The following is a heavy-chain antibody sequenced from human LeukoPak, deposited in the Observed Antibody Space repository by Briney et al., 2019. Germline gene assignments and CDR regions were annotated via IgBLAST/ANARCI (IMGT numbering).Heavy chain of an antibody. CDR1: GFSFINYG. V-gene: IGHV3-30*03. J-gene: IGHJ6*02. D-gene: IGHD2-2*02. CDR3: ARQEILVVPATIGPPVYYYYGMDV. Sequence: GGSLRLSCAASGFSFINYGMHWVRQAPGKGLKWVASISHDGSNYYYADSVKGRFTISRDNSRNTLYLQMNSLRAEDTAVYYCARQEILVVPATIGPPVYYYYGMDVWGQGTTVTVSS. CDR2: ISHDGSNY.